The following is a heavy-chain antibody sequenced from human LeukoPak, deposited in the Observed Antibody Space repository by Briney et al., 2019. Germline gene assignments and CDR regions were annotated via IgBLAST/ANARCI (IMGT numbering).Heavy chain of an antibody. CDR3: ARESGSDAFDI. CDR1: GYTFTKYG. Sequence: ASVKVSCEASGYTFTKYGVSWVRQAPGQGLEWMGWISAYNGDVKYAQRGKGRVTMTTDTSTSTVYMELRSLRSDDTAVYYCARESGSDAFDIWGQGTMVTVSS. J-gene: IGHJ3*02. V-gene: IGHV1-18*01. CDR2: ISAYNGDV.